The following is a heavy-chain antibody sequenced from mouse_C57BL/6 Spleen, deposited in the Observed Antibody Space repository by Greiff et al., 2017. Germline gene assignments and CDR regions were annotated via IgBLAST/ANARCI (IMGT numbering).Heavy chain of an antibody. J-gene: IGHJ2*01. V-gene: IGHV1-4*01. D-gene: IGHD1-1*01. CDR2: INPSSGYI. CDR3: ARDPITTVVAPFDY. Sequence: QVQLQQSGAELARPGASVKMSCKASGYTFTSYTMHWVKQRPGQGLEWIGYINPSSGYIKYNQKFKDKATLTADKSSSTAYMQLSSLTSEDSAVYYCARDPITTVVAPFDYWGQGTTLTVSS. CDR1: GYTFTSYT.